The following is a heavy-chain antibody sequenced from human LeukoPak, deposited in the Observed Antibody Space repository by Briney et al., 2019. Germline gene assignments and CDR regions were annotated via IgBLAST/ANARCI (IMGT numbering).Heavy chain of an antibody. D-gene: IGHD5-18*01. CDR2: IDPSGGST. J-gene: IGHJ4*02. CDR1: GYTFTSYY. V-gene: IGHV1-46*01. CDR3: AREYTSLVLDY. Sequence: ASVKVSCKASGYTFTSYYMHWVRQAPGQGLEWMGIIDPSGGSTRYAQKFQGRVTMTRDTSTRTVYMELSSLRAEDTAIYYCAREYTSLVLDYWGQGTLVTVSS.